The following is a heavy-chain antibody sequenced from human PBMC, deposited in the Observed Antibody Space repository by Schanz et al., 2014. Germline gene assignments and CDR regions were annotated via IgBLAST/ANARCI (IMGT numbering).Heavy chain of an antibody. CDR1: GFPFRTYA. J-gene: IGHJ4*02. D-gene: IGHD1-26*01. Sequence: QVQLVESGGGVVQPGRSLRLSCSASGFPFRTYAMHWVRQAPGKGLEWVAVIWYDGSNEYYADSVKGRFTISRDNSKNTLSLQMNSLRAEDTALYYCTRDRAYHSFDYWGQGTLVTVSS. CDR2: IWYDGSNE. CDR3: TRDRAYHSFDY. V-gene: IGHV3-33*08.